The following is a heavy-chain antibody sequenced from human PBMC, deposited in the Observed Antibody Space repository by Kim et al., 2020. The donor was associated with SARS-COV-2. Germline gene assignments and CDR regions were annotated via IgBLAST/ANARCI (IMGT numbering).Heavy chain of an antibody. CDR3: ARGGGNGDGCNFYWYFDL. D-gene: IGHD6-19*01. CDR1: GGSISSGSYY. Sequence: SGTLSLTCTVSGGSISSGSYYWSWIRQPAGKGREWIVRIYTSGSTNYSPSLEGRVTISVDTSKNQFSLKLSSVTAADTAVYYCARGGGNGDGCNFYWYFDLWGRGTLVTVSS. J-gene: IGHJ2*01. CDR2: IYTSGST. V-gene: IGHV4-61*02.